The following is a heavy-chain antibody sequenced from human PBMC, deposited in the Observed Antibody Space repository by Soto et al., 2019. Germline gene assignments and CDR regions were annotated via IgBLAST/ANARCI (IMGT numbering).Heavy chain of an antibody. CDR1: GFAFHGYA. J-gene: IGHJ4*02. Sequence: QVHLVESGGTVVQVGGSLRLSCAASGFAFHGYAMHWVRQAPGKGLDWVAVIWYDGSEKYYADSVEGRFTMSRDNSKNTLYLQMNSLRVEGSAVYYCGRYLRKRAGDYWGQGTLVAGSS. CDR2: IWYDGSEK. CDR3: GRYLRKRAGDY. D-gene: IGHD3-10*01. V-gene: IGHV3-33*01.